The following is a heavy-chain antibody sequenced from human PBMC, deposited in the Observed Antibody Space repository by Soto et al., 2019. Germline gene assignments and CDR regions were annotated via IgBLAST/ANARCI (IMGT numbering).Heavy chain of an antibody. D-gene: IGHD6-13*01. J-gene: IGHJ4*02. CDR2: ISAYNGNT. CDR3: ARLGSGSSWYVSDY. CDR1: GYTFTSYG. Sequence: VASVKVSCKASGYTFTSYGISWVRQAPGQGLEWMGWISAYNGNTNYAQKLQGRVTMTTDTSTSTAYMELRSLRSDDTAVYYCARLGSGSSWYVSDYWGQGTLVTVSS. V-gene: IGHV1-18*01.